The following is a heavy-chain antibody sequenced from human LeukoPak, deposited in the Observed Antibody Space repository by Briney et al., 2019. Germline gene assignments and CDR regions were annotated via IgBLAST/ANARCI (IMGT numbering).Heavy chain of an antibody. Sequence: GGSLRLSCAASGFTFSSYGMHWVRQAPGKGLEWVAALWYDGSNKNYADSVKGRFTISRDNSKNTLYLQMNSLRAEDTAVYYCARGQGTVTTHWGQGTLVTVSS. V-gene: IGHV3-33*01. CDR3: ARGQGTVTTH. CDR1: GFTFSSYG. CDR2: LWYDGSNK. J-gene: IGHJ4*02. D-gene: IGHD4-17*01.